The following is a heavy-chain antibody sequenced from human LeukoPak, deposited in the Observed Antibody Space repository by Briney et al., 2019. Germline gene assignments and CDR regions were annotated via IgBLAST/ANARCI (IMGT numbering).Heavy chain of an antibody. Sequence: SETLSITCTVSGGSISSSTYYWGWIRQPPGKGLEWIGSIYYTGSTYYNPSLKSRVTISVDTSKNQFSLKLSSVTAADTAVYYCARRGDLGRAFDVWGQGTMVTVSS. CDR3: ARRGDLGRAFDV. D-gene: IGHD2-21*02. V-gene: IGHV4-39*01. CDR1: GGSISSSTYY. CDR2: IYYTGST. J-gene: IGHJ3*01.